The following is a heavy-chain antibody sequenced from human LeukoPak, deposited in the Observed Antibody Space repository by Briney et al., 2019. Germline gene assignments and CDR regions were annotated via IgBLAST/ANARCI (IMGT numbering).Heavy chain of an antibody. CDR3: ARGLELLWFGESLMDFDY. Sequence: ASVKVSCKASGGTFSSYAISWVRQAPGQGLEWMGGIIPIFGTANYAQKFQGRVTITADKSTSTAYMELRSLRSDDTAVYYCARGLELLWFGESLMDFDYWGQGTLVTVSS. V-gene: IGHV1-69*06. J-gene: IGHJ4*02. D-gene: IGHD3-10*01. CDR2: IIPIFGTA. CDR1: GGTFSSYA.